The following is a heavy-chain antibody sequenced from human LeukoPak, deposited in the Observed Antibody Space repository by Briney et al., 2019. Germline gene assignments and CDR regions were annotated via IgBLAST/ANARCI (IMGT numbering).Heavy chain of an antibody. CDR2: ISGTGGST. Sequence: GGSLRLSCAASGFTFSSYAMSWVRQAPGKGLEWVSTISGTGGSTYYADSVEGRFTISRDNAKNSLYLQMNSLRAEDTAVYYCARINAFDIWGQGTMVTVSS. CDR3: ARINAFDI. V-gene: IGHV3-23*01. D-gene: IGHD3-16*01. J-gene: IGHJ3*02. CDR1: GFTFSSYA.